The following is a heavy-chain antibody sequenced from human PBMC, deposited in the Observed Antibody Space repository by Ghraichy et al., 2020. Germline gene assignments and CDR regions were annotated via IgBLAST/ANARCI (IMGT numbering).Heavy chain of an antibody. CDR3: ARDMGYTNGHSFDY. Sequence: GGSLRLSCAASGFTFSSYSMHWVRQAPGKGLEWVALILDDGSNKYYADSVKGRFTISRDNSENTLYLQMNSLRAEDTAVYYCARDMGYTNGHSFDYWGQGTLVTVSS. CDR2: ILDDGSNK. J-gene: IGHJ4*02. V-gene: IGHV3-30-3*01. CDR1: GFTFSSYS. D-gene: IGHD5-18*01.